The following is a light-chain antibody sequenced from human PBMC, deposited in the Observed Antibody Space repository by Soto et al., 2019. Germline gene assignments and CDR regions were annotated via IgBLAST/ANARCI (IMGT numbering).Light chain of an antibody. CDR2: EVS. J-gene: IGLJ7*01. CDR1: SSDVGSHNL. V-gene: IGLV2-23*02. CDR3: CSYGGSRAV. Sequence: QSALTQPASVPGSPGQSITISCTGTSSDVGSHNLVSWYQQHPGQAPKLMIYEVSKRPLGVSTRFSASKSGNTASLTISGLQAADEADYYCCSYGGSRAVFGGGTQLTVL.